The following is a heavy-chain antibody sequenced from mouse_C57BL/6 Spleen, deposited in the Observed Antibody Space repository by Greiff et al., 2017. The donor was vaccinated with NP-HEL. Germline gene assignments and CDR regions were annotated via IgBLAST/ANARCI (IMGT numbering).Heavy chain of an antibody. CDR1: GYTFTSYW. Sequence: VQGVESGAELAKPGASVKLSCKASGYTFTSYWMHWVKQRPGQGLEWIGYINPSSGYTKYNQKFKDKATLTADKSSSTAYMQLSSLTYEDSAVYYCARRNYGSSYGAMDYWGQGTSVTVSS. V-gene: IGHV1-7*01. D-gene: IGHD1-1*01. CDR3: ARRNYGSSYGAMDY. CDR2: INPSSGYT. J-gene: IGHJ4*01.